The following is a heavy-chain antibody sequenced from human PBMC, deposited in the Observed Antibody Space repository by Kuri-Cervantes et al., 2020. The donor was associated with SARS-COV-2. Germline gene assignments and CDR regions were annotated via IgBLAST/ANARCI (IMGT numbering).Heavy chain of an antibody. CDR2: ISNSSSYI. CDR3: ARDLGNNWNDPFDY. V-gene: IGHV3-21*01. D-gene: IGHD1-20*01. Sequence: GESLKISCAASGFTFSSYSMNWVRQAPGKGLEWVSSISNSSSYIYYADSVKGRFTISRDNAKNSLYLQMNSLRAEDTAVYYCARDLGNNWNDPFDYWGQGTLVTVSS. J-gene: IGHJ4*02. CDR1: GFTFSSYS.